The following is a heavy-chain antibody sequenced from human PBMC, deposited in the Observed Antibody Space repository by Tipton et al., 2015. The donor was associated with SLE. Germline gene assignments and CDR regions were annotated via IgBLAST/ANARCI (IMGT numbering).Heavy chain of an antibody. V-gene: IGHV3-43*02. Sequence: SLRLSCAASGFIFDDYSMHWVRQTPGKGLEWVSLITGDADITHYAESVKGRFTISRDNGKNSLYLQMNSLRTEDTAFYYCAKDRDGDSSWDFQRWGQGTPVTVSS. CDR2: ITGDADIT. J-gene: IGHJ1*01. CDR1: GFIFDDYS. CDR3: AKDRDGDSSWDFQR. D-gene: IGHD2-21*02.